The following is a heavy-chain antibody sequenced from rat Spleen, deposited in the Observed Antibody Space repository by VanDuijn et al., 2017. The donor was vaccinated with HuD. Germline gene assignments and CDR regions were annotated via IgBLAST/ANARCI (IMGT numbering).Heavy chain of an antibody. V-gene: IGHV6-8*01. CDR3: AWWY. J-gene: IGHJ2*01. Sequence: EVQLVETGGSLVQPGKSLRLTCATSGFTFTHAWMHWVRQSPEKQLEWVAQIKAKSSNYATYYADSVKGRFTVSRDDSKSSVYLQMNNLKEEDTAIYYCAWWYWGQGVMVTVPS. CDR1: GFTFTHAW. CDR2: IKAKSSNYAT.